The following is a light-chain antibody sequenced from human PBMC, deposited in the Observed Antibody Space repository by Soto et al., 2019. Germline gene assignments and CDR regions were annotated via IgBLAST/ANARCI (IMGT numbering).Light chain of an antibody. Sequence: DIQMTQSPSTLSASVGDRVTITCRASQSISSWLAWYQQKPGKAPKLLIYTASSLESGVPSRFSGSGSGTEFTLTISSLQPDDFATYYCQQYNSYQGTFGQGTKLEIK. CDR2: TAS. CDR3: QQYNSYQGT. J-gene: IGKJ2*01. CDR1: QSISSW. V-gene: IGKV1-5*03.